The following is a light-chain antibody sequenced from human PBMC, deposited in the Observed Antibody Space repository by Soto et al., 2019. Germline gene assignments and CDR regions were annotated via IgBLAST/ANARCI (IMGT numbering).Light chain of an antibody. J-gene: IGLJ2*01. CDR3: AAWDDSLNGPVV. Sequence: QSVLTQPPSASGTPGQRVTISCSGSSSNIGSNTVNWYQQLPGTAPKLLIYSNNQRPSGVPDRFPGSKSGTSASLAISGLQSEDEADYYCAAWDDSLNGPVVFGGGTKVTVL. CDR2: SNN. V-gene: IGLV1-44*01. CDR1: SSNIGSNT.